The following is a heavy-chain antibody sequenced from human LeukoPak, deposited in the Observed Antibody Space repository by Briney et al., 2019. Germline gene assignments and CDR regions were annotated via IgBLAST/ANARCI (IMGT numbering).Heavy chain of an antibody. J-gene: IGHJ6*03. V-gene: IGHV3-30*02. Sequence: GGSLRLSCAASGFTFSSYGMHWVRQAPGKGLEWVAFIRYDGSNKYYADSVTGRFTISRDNSKNTLYLQMNSLRAEDTAVYYCAKDKGDRHRYYYYYYMDVWGKGTTVTISS. CDR2: IRYDGSNK. CDR3: AKDKGDRHRYYYYYYMDV. D-gene: IGHD2-21*02. CDR1: GFTFSSYG.